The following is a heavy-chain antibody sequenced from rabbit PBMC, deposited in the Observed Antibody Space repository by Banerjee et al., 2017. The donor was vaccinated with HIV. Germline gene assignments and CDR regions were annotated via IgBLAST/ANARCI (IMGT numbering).Heavy chain of an antibody. CDR2: IYAGSSGST. CDR3: ARDLAGVIGWNFNL. D-gene: IGHD4-1*01. J-gene: IGHJ4*01. V-gene: IGHV1S40*01. CDR1: GFTISSSYW. Sequence: QSLEESGGDLVKPGASLTLTCTASGFTISSSYWICWVRQAPGKGLEWIACIYAGSSGSTYYASWAKGRFTITKTSSTTVTLQMTSLTAADTATYFCARDLAGVIGWNFNLWGPGTLVTVS.